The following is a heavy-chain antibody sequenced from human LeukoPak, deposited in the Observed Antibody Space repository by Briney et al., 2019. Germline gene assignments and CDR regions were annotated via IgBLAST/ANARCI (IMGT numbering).Heavy chain of an antibody. CDR3: ARADTDYGMDV. CDR1: GFTFSSYS. CDR2: ISSYSSTI. J-gene: IGHJ6*02. D-gene: IGHD5-18*01. Sequence: GGSLRLSCEASGFTFSSYSMNWVRQAPGKGLEWVSYISSYSSTIYYADSVKGRFTISRDNAKNSLYLQMNSLTDEDTAVYYCARADTDYGMDVWGQGTTVTVSS. V-gene: IGHV3-48*02.